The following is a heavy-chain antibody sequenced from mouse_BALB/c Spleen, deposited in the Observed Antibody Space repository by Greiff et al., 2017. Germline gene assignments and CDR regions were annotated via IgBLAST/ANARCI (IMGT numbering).Heavy chain of an antibody. Sequence: VQLVESGPGLVAPSQSLSITCTVSGFSLTSYGVHWVRQPPGKGLEWLGVIWAGGSTNYNSALMSRLSISKDNSKSQVFLKMNSLQTDDTAMYYCARGDYGTDFAYWGQGTLVTVSA. CDR2: IWAGGST. CDR1: GFSLTSYG. J-gene: IGHJ3*01. D-gene: IGHD1-1*01. V-gene: IGHV2-9*02. CDR3: ARGDYGTDFAY.